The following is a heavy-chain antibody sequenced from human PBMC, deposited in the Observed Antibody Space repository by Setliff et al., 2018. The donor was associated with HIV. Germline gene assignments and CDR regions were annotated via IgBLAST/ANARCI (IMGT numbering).Heavy chain of an antibody. V-gene: IGHV1-69*13. CDR3: TRHRVVPAALNWFDP. Sequence: SVKVSCKASGYTFTGYFMHWVRQAPGQGPEWMGGIIPIYGTPNYAQRFQGRVTITADESASTAYMELSSLRSEDTAVYYCTRHRVVPAALNWFDPWGQGTLVTVSS. CDR2: IIPIYGTP. D-gene: IGHD2-2*01. J-gene: IGHJ5*02. CDR1: GYTFTGYF.